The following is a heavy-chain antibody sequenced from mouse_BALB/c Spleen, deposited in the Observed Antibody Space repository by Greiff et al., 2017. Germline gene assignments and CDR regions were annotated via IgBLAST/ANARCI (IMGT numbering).Heavy chain of an antibody. J-gene: IGHJ4*01. V-gene: IGHV5-12-1*01. CDR2: ISSGGGST. CDR3: ARHRYYDYDRYYAMDY. CDR1: GFAFSSYD. Sequence: EVMLVESGGGLVKPGGSLKLSCAASGFAFSSYDMSWVRQTPEKRLEWVAYISSGGGSTYYPDTVKGRFTISRDNAKNTLYLQMSSLKSEDTAMYYCARHRYYDYDRYYAMDYWGQGTSVTVSS. D-gene: IGHD2-4*01.